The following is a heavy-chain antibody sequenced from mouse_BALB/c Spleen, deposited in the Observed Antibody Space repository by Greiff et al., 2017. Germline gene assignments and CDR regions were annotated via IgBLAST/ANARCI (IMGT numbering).Heavy chain of an antibody. CDR1: GFTFSNYW. V-gene: IGHV6-6*02. CDR2: IRLKSNNYAT. J-gene: IGHJ3*01. Sequence: DVKLVESGGGLVQPGGSMKLSCVASGFTFSNYWMNWVRQSPEKGLEWVAEIRLKSNNYATHYAESVKGRFTISRDDSKSSVYLQMNNLRAEDTGIYYCTRIDYGYVPLYWGQGTLVTVSA. CDR3: TRIDYGYVPLY. D-gene: IGHD1-2*01.